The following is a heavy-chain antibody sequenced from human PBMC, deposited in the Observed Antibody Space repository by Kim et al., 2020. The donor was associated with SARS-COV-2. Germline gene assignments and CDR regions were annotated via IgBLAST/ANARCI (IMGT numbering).Heavy chain of an antibody. CDR3: ARDWGRGIQLMGAYYYYGMDV. CDR2: IIPIFGTA. J-gene: IGHJ6*02. Sequence: SVKVSCKASGGTFSSYAISWVRQAPGQGLEWMGGIIPIFGTANYAQKFQGRVTITADESTSTAYMELSSLRSEDTAGYYCARDWGRGIQLMGAYYYYGMDVWGQGTTVTVSS. CDR1: GGTFSSYA. V-gene: IGHV1-69*13. D-gene: IGHD5-18*01.